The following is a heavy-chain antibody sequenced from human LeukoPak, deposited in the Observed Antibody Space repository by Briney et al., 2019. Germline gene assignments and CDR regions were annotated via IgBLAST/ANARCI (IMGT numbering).Heavy chain of an antibody. CDR1: GFTFSSYS. V-gene: IGHV3-21*01. Sequence: GGSLRLSCAASGFTFSSYSMNWVRQAPGRGLEWVSSISSSSSYIYYADSVKGRFTISRDNAKNSLYLQMNSLRAEDTAVYYCARDPTYYYGSGRNWYFDLWGRGTLVTVSS. D-gene: IGHD3-10*01. J-gene: IGHJ2*01. CDR2: ISSSSSYI. CDR3: ARDPTYYYGSGRNWYFDL.